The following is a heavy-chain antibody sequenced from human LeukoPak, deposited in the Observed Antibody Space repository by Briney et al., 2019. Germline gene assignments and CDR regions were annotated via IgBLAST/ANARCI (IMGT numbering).Heavy chain of an antibody. J-gene: IGHJ4*02. D-gene: IGHD3-16*02. CDR3: ARDQYDSVWGSYRPYFDF. CDR1: GYTLTELS. CDR2: FDPEDGET. Sequence: ASVKVSCKVSGYTLTELSMHWVRQAPGKGLEWMGGFDPEDGETIYAQKFQGRVTMTTDTSTSTAYMELSLRSDDTAMYYCARDQYDSVWGSYRPYFDFWGQGTLVTVSS. V-gene: IGHV1-24*01.